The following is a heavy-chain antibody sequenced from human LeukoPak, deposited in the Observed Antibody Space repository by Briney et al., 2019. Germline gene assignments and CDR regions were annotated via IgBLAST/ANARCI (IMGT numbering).Heavy chain of an antibody. CDR3: ARDADCNGGICFGTSWFDP. CDR1: GDSISSGPYY. J-gene: IGHJ5*02. D-gene: IGHD2-21*01. CDR2: IYTGGDT. V-gene: IGHV4-61*09. Sequence: SETLSLTCSVSGDSISSGPYYWSWIRQPGGKALEWIGYIYTGGDTKYSPSLRSRVTISIDKSKNEFSLRLTSVTAADTAVYFCARDADCNGGICFGTSWFDPWGQGTQVTVSP.